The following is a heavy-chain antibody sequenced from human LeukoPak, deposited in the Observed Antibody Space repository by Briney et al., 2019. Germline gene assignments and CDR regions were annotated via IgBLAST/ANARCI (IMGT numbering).Heavy chain of an antibody. CDR3: ARSMVRGVTPPGY. CDR2: MNPNSGNT. Sequence: GASVKVSCKASGYTFTRYDINWVRQAAGQGLEWMGWMNPNSGNTGYAQKFQGRVTMTRNTSISTAYMELSSLRSEDTAVYYCARSMVRGVTPPGYWGQGTLVTVSS. V-gene: IGHV1-8*01. D-gene: IGHD3-10*01. CDR1: GYTFTRYD. J-gene: IGHJ4*02.